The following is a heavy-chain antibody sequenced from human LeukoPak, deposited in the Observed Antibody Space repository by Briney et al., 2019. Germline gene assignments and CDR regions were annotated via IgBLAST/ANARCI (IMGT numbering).Heavy chain of an antibody. Sequence: PSETLSLTCAVYGGSFSGYYWSWIRQPPGKGLEWIGEINHSGNTNYNPSLKSRVTISVDTSKNQFSLKLSSVTAADTAVYYCARRQWLVRAFDYWGQGTLVTVSS. V-gene: IGHV4-34*01. CDR3: ARRQWLVRAFDY. J-gene: IGHJ4*02. D-gene: IGHD6-19*01. CDR1: GGSFSGYY. CDR2: INHSGNT.